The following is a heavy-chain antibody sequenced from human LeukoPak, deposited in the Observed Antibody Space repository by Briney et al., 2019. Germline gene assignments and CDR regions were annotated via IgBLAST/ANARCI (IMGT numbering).Heavy chain of an antibody. CDR3: ARDMGVGNIAVAYNWFDP. V-gene: IGHV1-2*02. J-gene: IGHJ5*02. CDR2: INPNSGGT. Sequence: APVKVSCKASGYTFTGYYMHWVRQAPGQGLEWTGWINPNSGGTNYAQKFQGRVTMTRDTSISTAYKELSRLRSDDTAVYYCARDMGVGNIAVAYNWFDPWGQGTLVTVSS. D-gene: IGHD6-19*01. CDR1: GYTFTGYY.